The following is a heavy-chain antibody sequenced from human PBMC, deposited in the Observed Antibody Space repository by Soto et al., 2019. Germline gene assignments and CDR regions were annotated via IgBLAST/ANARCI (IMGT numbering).Heavy chain of an antibody. CDR1: GYTFTSYG. J-gene: IGHJ4*02. CDR3: ARDWFGIDY. CDR2: INPYNGNT. V-gene: IGHV1-18*01. D-gene: IGHD3-16*01. Sequence: QVQLVQSGAEVKKPGASVKVSCKASGYTFTSYGISWVRQAPGQGLEWMGWINPYNGNTNYAQKLQGRVTMTTATPTNTAYRQLRSLRSDDTAVYYCARDWFGIDYWGQGTLVSVSS.